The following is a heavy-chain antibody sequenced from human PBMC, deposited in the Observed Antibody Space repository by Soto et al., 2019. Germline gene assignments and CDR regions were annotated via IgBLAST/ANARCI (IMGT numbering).Heavy chain of an antibody. J-gene: IGHJ6*02. CDR2: IYYSGST. CDR1: GGSISSYY. Sequence: SETLSLTCTVSGGSISSYYWSWIRQPPGKGLEWIGYIYYSGSTNYNPSLKSRVTISVDTSKNQFSLKLSSVTAADTAVYYCARDYYDSSGYYLPSYYYYYGMDVWGRGTTVT. D-gene: IGHD3-22*01. CDR3: ARDYYDSSGYYLPSYYYYYGMDV. V-gene: IGHV4-59*01.